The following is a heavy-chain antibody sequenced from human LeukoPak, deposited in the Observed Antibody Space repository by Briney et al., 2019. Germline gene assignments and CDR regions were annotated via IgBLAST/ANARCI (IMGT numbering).Heavy chain of an antibody. CDR2: ISSSGSTI. Sequence: GGSLRLSCAASGFTFSSYEMNWVRQAPGKGLEWVSYISSSGSTIYYADSVKGRFTISRDNAKNSLYLQMNSLRAEDTAVYDCARAGVAGIDVWGQGTTVTVSS. D-gene: IGHD2-15*01. CDR1: GFTFSSYE. J-gene: IGHJ6*02. V-gene: IGHV3-48*03. CDR3: ARAGVAGIDV.